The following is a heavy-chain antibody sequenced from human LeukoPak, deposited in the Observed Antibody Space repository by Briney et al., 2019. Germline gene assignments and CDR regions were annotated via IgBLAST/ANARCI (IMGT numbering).Heavy chain of an antibody. Sequence: PGGSLRLSYAASGFTFSSYWMSWVRQAPGKGLEWVANIKQDGSEKYYVDSVKGRFTISRDNAKNSLYLQMNSLRAEDTAVYYCARAGFTFSDYFGSFFDYWGQGTLVTVSS. J-gene: IGHJ4*02. CDR2: IKQDGSEK. CDR1: GFTFSSYW. V-gene: IGHV3-7*01. D-gene: IGHD3-10*01. CDR3: ARAGFTFSDYFGSFFDY.